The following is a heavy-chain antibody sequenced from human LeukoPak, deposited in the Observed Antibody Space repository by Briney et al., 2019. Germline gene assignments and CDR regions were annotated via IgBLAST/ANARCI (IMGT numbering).Heavy chain of an antibody. D-gene: IGHD2-15*01. CDR1: GYTFTGYY. CDR3: ARGLGYCSGGSCYWGDYYGMDV. J-gene: IGHJ6*04. Sequence: GASVKVSCKASGYTFTGYYMHWVRQAPGQGLEWMGWINPNSGGTNYAQKFQGWVTMTRDTSISTAYMELSRLRSADTAVYYCARGLGYCSGGSCYWGDYYGMDVWGKGTTVTVSS. V-gene: IGHV1-2*04. CDR2: INPNSGGT.